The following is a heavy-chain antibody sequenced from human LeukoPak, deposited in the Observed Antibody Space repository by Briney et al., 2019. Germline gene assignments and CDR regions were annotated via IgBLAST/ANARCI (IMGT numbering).Heavy chain of an antibody. D-gene: IGHD5-12*01. V-gene: IGHV4-34*01. J-gene: IGHJ4*02. CDR2: INHSGST. CDR1: GGSFSGYY. Sequence: PSETLSLTCAVYGGSFSGYYWSWIRQPPGKGLEWIGEINHSGSTNYNPSLKSRVTISVDTSKNQFSLKLSSVTAADTAVYYCARSITQGLRFCDWGQGTLVTVSS. CDR3: ARSITQGLRFCD.